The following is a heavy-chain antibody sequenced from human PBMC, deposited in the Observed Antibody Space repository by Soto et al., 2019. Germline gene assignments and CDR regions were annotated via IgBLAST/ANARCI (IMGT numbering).Heavy chain of an antibody. CDR2: IHYSGST. CDR3: TRGGDAYKNGH. CDR1: GGSVNIGTYY. Sequence: SETLSLTYTVPGGSVNIGTYYWSLIRQPPGKGLEWIGFIHYSGSTNYNPSLKSRVTMSVDTSKNQFSLKLTSVNAADTAVYYCTRGGDAYKNGHWGQGTLVTVS. V-gene: IGHV4-61*01. D-gene: IGHD2-21*01. J-gene: IGHJ4*02.